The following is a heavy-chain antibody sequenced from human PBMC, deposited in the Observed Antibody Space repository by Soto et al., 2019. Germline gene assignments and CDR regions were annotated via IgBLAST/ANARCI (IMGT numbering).Heavy chain of an antibody. CDR1: GFTFSSYA. V-gene: IGHV3-30-3*01. J-gene: IGHJ4*02. CDR3: AADLCGGDCYKFDY. D-gene: IGHD2-21*02. Sequence: QVPLVESGGGVVQPGRSLRLSCAASGFTFSSYAMHWVRQAPGKGLEWVAVISYDGSNKYYADSVKGRFTISRDNSKNTLYLQMNSLRAEDTAVYYCAADLCGGDCYKFDYWGQGTLVTVSS. CDR2: ISYDGSNK.